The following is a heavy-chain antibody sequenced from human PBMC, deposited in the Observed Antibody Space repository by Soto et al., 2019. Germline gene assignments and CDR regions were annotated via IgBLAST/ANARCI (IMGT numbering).Heavy chain of an antibody. CDR3: AKDSPGVATEYYFDY. CDR2: ISGSGGST. CDR1: GVTLSSYA. J-gene: IGHJ4*02. V-gene: IGHV3-23*01. Sequence: GGSLRLACAASGVTLSSYAVSWVRQAPGKGLEWVSAISGSGGSTYYADSVKGRFTISRDNSKNTLYLQMNSLRAEDTAVYYCAKDSPGVATEYYFDYWGQGTLVTVSS. D-gene: IGHD5-12*01.